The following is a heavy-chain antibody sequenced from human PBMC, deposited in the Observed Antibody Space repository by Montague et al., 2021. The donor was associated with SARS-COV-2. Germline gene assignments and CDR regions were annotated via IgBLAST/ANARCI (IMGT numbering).Heavy chain of an antibody. J-gene: IGHJ4*02. CDR2: INYTGST. CDR3: ARGQDWASHFDF. Sequence: SETLSLTCTVSGDSVDSDCWSWVRQPPGERLEWIGHINYTGSTNYNPSLKSRASISADASKNSLSLSLASVTAADTAVYYCARGQDWASHFDFWGQGTLVTVSS. D-gene: IGHD3/OR15-3a*01. CDR1: GDSVDSDC. V-gene: IGHV4-59*02.